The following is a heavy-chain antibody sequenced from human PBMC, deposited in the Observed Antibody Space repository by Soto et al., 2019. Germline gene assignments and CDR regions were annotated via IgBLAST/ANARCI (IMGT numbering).Heavy chain of an antibody. CDR3: PKSDGCGEGACYTGTYYYFDV. Sequence: DVQLLESGGGLVEPGGSLTLSCAASGFPSSTYALNWVRQAPGKGPEWVSTISESGHHTHYADSVKGRFTISRDKSKNTLSLQMNSLRVDDTTIYSCPKSDGCGEGACYTGTYYYFDVWGRGTLFTVSS. CDR1: GFPSSTYA. J-gene: IGHJ2*01. V-gene: IGHV3-23*01. D-gene: IGHD2-8*01. CDR2: ISESGHHT.